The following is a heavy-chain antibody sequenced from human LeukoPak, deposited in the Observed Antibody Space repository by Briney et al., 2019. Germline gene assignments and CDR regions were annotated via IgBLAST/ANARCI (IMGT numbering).Heavy chain of an antibody. CDR3: ARGGTVDGFDL. V-gene: IGHV3-48*02. Sequence: GGSLRLSCSASGFTFTTSTFNWVRQAPGRGVEWVSYIGRSGSTVRYADSVKGRFTIPRDNAKTSVDLQMTSLRDDDTAIYYCARGGTVDGFDLWGQGTLVSVSS. CDR1: GFTFTTST. D-gene: IGHD1-26*01. J-gene: IGHJ3*01. CDR2: IGRSGSTV.